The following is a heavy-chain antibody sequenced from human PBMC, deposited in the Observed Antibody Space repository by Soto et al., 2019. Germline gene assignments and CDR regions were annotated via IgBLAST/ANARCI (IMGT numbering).Heavy chain of an antibody. D-gene: IGHD5-18*01. J-gene: IGHJ4*02. CDR1: GLTFRVYW. CDR3: TSPEGYSYGVDY. Sequence: QPGGSLRLSCAASGLTFRVYWMGWVRQAPGKGLEWVAKIKQDGSEKYYVDSVKGRFTISRDNAKNSLYLQMNSLRVEDTAVYYCTSPEGYSYGVDYWGQGTLVTVSS. V-gene: IGHV3-7*01. CDR2: IKQDGSEK.